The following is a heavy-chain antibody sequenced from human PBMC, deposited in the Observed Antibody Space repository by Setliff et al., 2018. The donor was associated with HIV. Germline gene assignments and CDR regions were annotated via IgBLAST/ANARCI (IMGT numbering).Heavy chain of an antibody. V-gene: IGHV1-69*06. Sequence: SVKVSCKASGDTFSSYAISWVRQAPGQGLEWMGRIIPIFGSPNYAQKFQGRVTITADKSTSTAYMELSSLRSEDTAVYYCARDFHVLGYCSADSCPYDASDVWGQGTMVTVSS. J-gene: IGHJ3*01. D-gene: IGHD2-15*01. CDR1: GDTFSSYA. CDR3: ARDFHVLGYCSADSCPYDASDV. CDR2: IIPIFGSP.